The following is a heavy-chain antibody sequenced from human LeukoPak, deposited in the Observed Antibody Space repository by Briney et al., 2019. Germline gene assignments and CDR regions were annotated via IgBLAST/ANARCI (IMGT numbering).Heavy chain of an antibody. J-gene: IGHJ5*02. Sequence: GASVKVSCKVSGYTFTGYYMHWVRQAPGQGLEWMGWINPNSGGTNYAQKFQGRVTMTRDTSISTAYMELSRLRSDDTAVYYCARELRSSSWYRGGNWFDPWGQGTLVTVSS. CDR3: ARELRSSSWYRGGNWFDP. CDR1: GYTFTGYY. CDR2: INPNSGGT. D-gene: IGHD6-13*01. V-gene: IGHV1-2*02.